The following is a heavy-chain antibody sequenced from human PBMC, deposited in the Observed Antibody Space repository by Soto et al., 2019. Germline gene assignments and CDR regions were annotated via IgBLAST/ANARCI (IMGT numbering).Heavy chain of an antibody. J-gene: IGHJ4*02. CDR1: GYTFSSYA. V-gene: IGHV1-3*05. CDR2: INAGNGNT. Sequence: QVQLVQSGAEEKKPGASVKVSCKASGYTFSSYAMHWVRQAPGQRRVWMGWINAGNGNTKYSQKFQGRVTITRETSSSTADLELGSLRSRDTAGYYWARGGPPIDYWSQGTLVTVAS. CDR3: ARGGPPIDY. D-gene: IGHD3-10*01.